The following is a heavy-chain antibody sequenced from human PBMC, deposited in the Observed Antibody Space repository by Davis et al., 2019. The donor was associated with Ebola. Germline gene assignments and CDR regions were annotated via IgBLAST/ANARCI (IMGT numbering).Heavy chain of an antibody. CDR3: ARDIFSTHGGEYYYYYGMDV. CDR1: GFIFRNYV. Sequence: GGSLRLSCETSGFIFRNYVMSWVRQAPGKGLEWVSTSGTGGDTYYADSVKGRFTISRDNAKNSLYLQMNSLRAEDTAVYYCARDIFSTHGGEYYYYYGMDVWGKGTTVTVSS. V-gene: IGHV3-69-1*01. J-gene: IGHJ6*04. CDR2: SGTGGDT. D-gene: IGHD3-16*01.